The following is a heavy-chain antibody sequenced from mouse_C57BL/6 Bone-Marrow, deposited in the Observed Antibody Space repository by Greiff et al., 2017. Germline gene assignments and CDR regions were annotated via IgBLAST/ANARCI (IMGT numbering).Heavy chain of an antibody. CDR1: GFSLSTSGMG. D-gene: IGHD1-1*01. V-gene: IGHV8-12*01. CDR3: AREGDGRHYFDY. Sequence: QVTLKECGPGILQSSQTLSLTCSFSGFSLSTSGMGVSWIRQPSGKGLEWLAHIYWDDDKRYNPSLKSRLTISKDTSRNQVFLKITSVDTADTATYYCAREGDGRHYFDYWGQGTTLTVSS. CDR2: IYWDDDK. J-gene: IGHJ2*01.